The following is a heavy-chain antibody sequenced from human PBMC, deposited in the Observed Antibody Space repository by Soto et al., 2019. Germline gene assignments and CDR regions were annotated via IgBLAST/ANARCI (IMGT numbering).Heavy chain of an antibody. V-gene: IGHV3-11*01. CDR2: ISNSATTL. Sequence: PGGSLRLSCAASGFTVSDYFMSWIRQAPGKGPEYVSHISNSATTLYYSDSVKGRFTISRDSAKNSLILQMNSLSPEDSAVYYCARDRGAPVDPTGLDPWGQGTLV. CDR3: ARDRGAPVDPTGLDP. J-gene: IGHJ5*02. D-gene: IGHD1-26*01. CDR1: GFTVSDYF.